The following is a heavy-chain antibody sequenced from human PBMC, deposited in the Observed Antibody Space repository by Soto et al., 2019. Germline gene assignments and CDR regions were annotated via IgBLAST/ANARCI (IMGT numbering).Heavy chain of an antibody. V-gene: IGHV1-2*04. CDR2: INPNSGGT. D-gene: IGHD3-22*01. CDR1: GYTFTGYY. J-gene: IGHJ6*02. CDR3: GRETRGWLSHHGMDV. Sequence: ASVKVSCKASGYTFTGYYMHWVRQAPGQGPEWMGWINPNSGGTNYAQKFQGWVTMTRDTSISTAYMELSRLRSDDTAVYYCGRETRGWLSHHGMDVWGQGTTVTVSS.